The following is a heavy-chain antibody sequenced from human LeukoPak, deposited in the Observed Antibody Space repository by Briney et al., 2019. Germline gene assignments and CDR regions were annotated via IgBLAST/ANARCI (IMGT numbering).Heavy chain of an antibody. CDR1: GGTFSSYA. V-gene: IGHV1-69*05. Sequence: SVKVSCKASGGTFSSYAISWVRQAPGQGLEWMGGIIPIFGTANYAQKFQGRVTITTDESTSTAYMELSSLRSEDTAVYYCARLRWGAKVTSAYYYYGMDVWGQGTTVTVSS. D-gene: IGHD3-16*01. CDR3: ARLRWGAKVTSAYYYYGMDV. J-gene: IGHJ6*02. CDR2: IIPIFGTA.